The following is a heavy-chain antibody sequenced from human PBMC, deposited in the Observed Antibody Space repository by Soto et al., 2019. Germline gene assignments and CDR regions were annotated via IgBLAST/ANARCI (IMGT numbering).Heavy chain of an antibody. CDR3: TGGVASGY. V-gene: IGHV3-30*03. Sequence: QVQLVESGGGVVQPGRSLRLSCAASGFTFSSYGMHWVRQAPGKGLEWVAVISKDGSVKYYADSVKGRFTISRDNSKNALYLQRNSGGAEDTAAYYCTGGVASGYWGQGTLVTVSS. CDR2: ISKDGSVK. J-gene: IGHJ4*02. D-gene: IGHD1-26*01. CDR1: GFTFSSYG.